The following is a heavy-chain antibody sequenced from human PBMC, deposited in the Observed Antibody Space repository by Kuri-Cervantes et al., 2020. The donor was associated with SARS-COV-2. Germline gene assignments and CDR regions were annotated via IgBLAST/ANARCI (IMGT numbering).Heavy chain of an antibody. CDR2: IKQDGSEK. Sequence: GGSLRLSCAASGFTFSSYWVSWVRQAPGKGLEWVANIKQDGSEKYCVDSGKGGFTISRDNAKNSLYLQMNSLRAEDTAVYYCAKDEGSGHKDYWGQGTLVTVSS. V-gene: IGHV3-7*03. CDR3: AKDEGSGHKDY. J-gene: IGHJ4*02. CDR1: GFTFSSYW. D-gene: IGHD2-15*01.